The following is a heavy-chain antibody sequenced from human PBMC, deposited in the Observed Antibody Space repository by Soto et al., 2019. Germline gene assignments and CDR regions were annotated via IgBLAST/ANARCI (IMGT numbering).Heavy chain of an antibody. V-gene: IGHV4-38-2*02. D-gene: IGHD4-17*01. CDR1: VFPIIIPES. CDR3: ERVTMVIRDYDKFGVDV. CDR2: ISHTGTT. J-gene: IGHJ6*01. Sequence: SWTXSLTCLGSVFPIIIPESFLCIRQPPGKGLEWIGSISHTGTTSYSPSLTSRVSISVDTSKNQVSLKLTSVTAAETAVYFCERVTMVIRDYDKFGVDVWGHGTTV.